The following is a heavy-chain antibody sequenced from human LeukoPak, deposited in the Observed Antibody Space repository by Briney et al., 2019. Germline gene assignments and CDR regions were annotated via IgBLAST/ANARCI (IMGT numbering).Heavy chain of an antibody. J-gene: IGHJ4*02. CDR2: IDWDDDK. Sequence: SGPTLVNPTQTLTLTCTFSGFSLSTSGMRVSWIRQPPGKALEWLARIDWDDDKFYSTSLKTRPTISKDTSKNQVVHTMTNMDPVDTATYYCARIVGATLDYWGQGTLVTVSS. CDR3: ARIVGATLDY. V-gene: IGHV2-70*04. CDR1: GFSLSTSGMR. D-gene: IGHD1-26*01.